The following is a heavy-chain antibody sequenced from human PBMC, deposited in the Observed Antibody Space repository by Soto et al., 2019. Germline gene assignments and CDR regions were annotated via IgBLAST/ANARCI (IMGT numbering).Heavy chain of an antibody. J-gene: IGHJ4*02. CDR2: INHSGST. CDR1: GGSFSGYY. Sequence: TLSLTCAVYGGSFSGYYWSWIRQPPGKGLEWIGEINHSGSTNYNPSLKSRVTISVDTSKNQFSLKLSSVTAADTAVYYCARGHFSSTTCYKSRGQQRVRFAYGGKGTLVPVSP. CDR3: ARGHFSSTTCYKSRGQQRVRFAY. V-gene: IGHV4-34*01. D-gene: IGHD2-2*02.